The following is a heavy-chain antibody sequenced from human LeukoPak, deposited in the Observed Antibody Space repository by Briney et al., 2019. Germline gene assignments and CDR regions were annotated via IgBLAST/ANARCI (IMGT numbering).Heavy chain of an antibody. D-gene: IGHD2-15*01. J-gene: IGHJ3*02. V-gene: IGHV4-61*01. CDR3: ATCSGGSCFTFDI. CDR2: IYYRGST. Sequence: SETLSLTCTVSGDSVSSGYYYWSWIRQPPGKGLEWIGYIYYRGSTNYNPSLKSRVTISVDTSKNQFSLKLSSVTAADTAVYYCATCSGGSCFTFDIWGQGTMVTVSS. CDR1: GDSVSSGYYY.